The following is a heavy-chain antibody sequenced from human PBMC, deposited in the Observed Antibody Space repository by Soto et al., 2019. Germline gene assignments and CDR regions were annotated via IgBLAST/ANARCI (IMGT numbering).Heavy chain of an antibody. J-gene: IGHJ4*02. CDR1: GYTFTGYY. CDR3: ARDRYSSGWHSRAIFDY. Sequence: ASVKVSCKASGYTFTGYYMHWVRQAPGQGLEWMGWINPNSGGTNYAQKFQGRVTMTRDTSISTAYMELSRLRSDDTAVYYCARDRYSSGWHSRAIFDYWGQGTLVTVSS. D-gene: IGHD6-19*01. V-gene: IGHV1-2*02. CDR2: INPNSGGT.